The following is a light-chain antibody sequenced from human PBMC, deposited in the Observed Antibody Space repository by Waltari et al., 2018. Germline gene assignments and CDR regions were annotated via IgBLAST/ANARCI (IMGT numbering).Light chain of an antibody. Sequence: DIQVTQSSSAMSAFVGARVTITCRASQDISNYLAWFQQRPGKVPKRLIYGASRLQDGVPSRFSGSGSGTEFTLTISSLQPEDFATYYCLQHDSFPWTFGQGTKVEF. J-gene: IGKJ1*01. CDR1: QDISNY. CDR3: LQHDSFPWT. V-gene: IGKV1-17*03. CDR2: GAS.